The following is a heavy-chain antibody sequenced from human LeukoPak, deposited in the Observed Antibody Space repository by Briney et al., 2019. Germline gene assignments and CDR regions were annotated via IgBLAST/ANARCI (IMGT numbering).Heavy chain of an antibody. CDR1: GDSISTYY. V-gene: IGHV4-4*07. Sequence: SETLSLTCSVSGDSISTYYWSWVRQPPGKGLEWIGDVHNRGTTNFNSSLKSRVSMSVDVSKNQISLQLSSVTAADTAVYYCARVSGTTAPDAFEIWGQGTMVTVSS. CDR3: ARVSGTTAPDAFEI. J-gene: IGHJ3*02. D-gene: IGHD1-20*01. CDR2: VHNRGTT.